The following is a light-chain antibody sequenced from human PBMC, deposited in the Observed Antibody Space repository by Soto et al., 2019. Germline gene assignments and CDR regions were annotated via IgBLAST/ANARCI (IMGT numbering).Light chain of an antibody. V-gene: IGKV3-11*01. Sequence: VLTQSPATLSLSPGNRAARSCRASQSISTYLAWYQQKPGQAPRLLIYEASYRAPGVPDRFSGSGSGTDFTLTISSLEPEDFAVYYCPQRSTWPRLSLGGGTRVDIK. CDR3: PQRSTWPRLS. J-gene: IGKJ4*01. CDR2: EAS. CDR1: QSISTY.